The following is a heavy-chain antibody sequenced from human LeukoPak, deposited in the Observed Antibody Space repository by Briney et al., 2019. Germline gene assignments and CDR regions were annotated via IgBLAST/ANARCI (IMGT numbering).Heavy chain of an antibody. D-gene: IGHD1-26*01. Sequence: GGSLRLSCAASGFTFSSYAMSWVRQAPGKGLEWVSAISGSGGSTYYADSVKDRFTISRDNSKNTLYLQMNSLRAEDTAVYYCAKAPGSYYSQGFDYWGQGTLVTVS. CDR2: ISGSGGST. V-gene: IGHV3-23*01. CDR3: AKAPGSYYSQGFDY. CDR1: GFTFSSYA. J-gene: IGHJ4*02.